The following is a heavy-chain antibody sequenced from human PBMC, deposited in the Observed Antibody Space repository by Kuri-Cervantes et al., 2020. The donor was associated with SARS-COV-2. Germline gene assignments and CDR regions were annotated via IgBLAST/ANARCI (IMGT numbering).Heavy chain of an antibody. CDR2: IYHSGST. D-gene: IGHD3-10*01. CDR3: AREVRGWFDP. CDR1: GGSISSSSYY. J-gene: IGHJ5*02. V-gene: IGHV4-39*07. Sequence: ESLKISCTVSGGSISSSSYYWGWIRQPPGKGLEWIGSIYHSGSTYYNPSLKSRVAISVDTSKNQFSLKLSSVTAADTAVYYCAREVRGWFDPWGQGTLVTVSS.